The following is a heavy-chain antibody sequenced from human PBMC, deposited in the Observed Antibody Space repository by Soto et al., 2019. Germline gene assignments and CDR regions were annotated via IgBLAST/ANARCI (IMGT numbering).Heavy chain of an antibody. CDR2: IWYDGSNK. CDR1: GFTFSSYV. J-gene: IGHJ6*02. Sequence: PGGSLRLSCAASGFTFSSYVMHWVRQAPGKGLEWVAVIWYDGSNKYYADSVKGRFTISRDNSKNTLYLQMNSLRAEDTAVYYCARDTYYYDSSGSGHGMDVWGQGTTVTVSS. V-gene: IGHV3-33*01. CDR3: ARDTYYYDSSGSGHGMDV. D-gene: IGHD3-22*01.